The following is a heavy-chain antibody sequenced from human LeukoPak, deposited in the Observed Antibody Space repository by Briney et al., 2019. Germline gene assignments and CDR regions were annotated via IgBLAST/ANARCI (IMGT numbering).Heavy chain of an antibody. J-gene: IGHJ3*02. Sequence: SETLSLTCTVSGGSISSSSYYWGWIRQPPGKGLEWIGSIYYSGSTYYNPSLKSRVTISVDTSKNQFSLKLSSVTAADTAVYYCARHRRDEYQLLRWAFDIWGQGTMVTVSS. CDR2: IYYSGST. V-gene: IGHV4-39*01. CDR3: ARHRRDEYQLLRWAFDI. D-gene: IGHD2-2*01. CDR1: GGSISSSSYY.